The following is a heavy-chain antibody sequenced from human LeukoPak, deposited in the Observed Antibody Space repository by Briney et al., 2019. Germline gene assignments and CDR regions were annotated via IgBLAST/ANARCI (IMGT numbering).Heavy chain of an antibody. CDR2: IKHDESEK. Sequence: GGSLRLSCAASGFTFSSYWMNWARQAPGKGLEWVANIKHDESEKNYLDSVKGRFTISRDNAQNSLYLQMNGLRVEDMAVYYCTRRLDDWGQGTLVTVSS. CDR3: TRRLDD. CDR1: GFTFSSYW. J-gene: IGHJ4*02. V-gene: IGHV3-7*01. D-gene: IGHD3-16*01.